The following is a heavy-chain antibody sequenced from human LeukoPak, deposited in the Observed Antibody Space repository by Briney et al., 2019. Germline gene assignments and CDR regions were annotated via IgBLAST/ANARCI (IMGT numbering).Heavy chain of an antibody. J-gene: IGHJ4*02. CDR2: ISAYNGNT. Sequence: ASVRVSCKASNYTFTSYAISWVRQAPGQGLEWMGWISAYNGNTNYAQKLQGRVTMTTDTSTSTAYMELRSLRSDDTAVYYCARSRSLVDDYWGQGTLVTVSS. D-gene: IGHD2-15*01. CDR3: ARSRSLVDDY. CDR1: NYTFTSYA. V-gene: IGHV1-18*01.